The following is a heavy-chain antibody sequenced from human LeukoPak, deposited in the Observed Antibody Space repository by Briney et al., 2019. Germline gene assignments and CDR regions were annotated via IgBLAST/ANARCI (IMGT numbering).Heavy chain of an antibody. CDR1: GASVTTHY. D-gene: IGHD3-16*02. CDR2: FYYSGST. CDR3: ARSISLLSYYMAV. J-gene: IGHJ6*03. Sequence: SETLSLTCTVSGASVTTHYWSWIRQPPGKGLEWIGSFYYSGSTNYSPSLNSRVTISLDTSKNQFSLRLSSVTAADTAVYFCARSISLLSYYMAVWGKGTTVIVSS. V-gene: IGHV4-59*08.